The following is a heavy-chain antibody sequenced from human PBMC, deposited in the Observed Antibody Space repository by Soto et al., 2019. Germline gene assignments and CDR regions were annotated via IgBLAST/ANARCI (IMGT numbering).Heavy chain of an antibody. CDR1: GGTFSSYA. CDR3: ARDFGYCSGGSCSRRNYYYYYGMDV. J-gene: IGHJ6*02. D-gene: IGHD2-15*01. CDR2: IIPIFGTA. V-gene: IGHV1-69*13. Sequence: GASVKVSCKASGGTFSSYAISWVRQAPGRGLEWMGGIIPIFGTANYAQKFQGRVTITADESTSTAYMELSSLRSEDTAVYYCARDFGYCSGGSCSRRNYYYYYGMDVWGQGTTVTVSS.